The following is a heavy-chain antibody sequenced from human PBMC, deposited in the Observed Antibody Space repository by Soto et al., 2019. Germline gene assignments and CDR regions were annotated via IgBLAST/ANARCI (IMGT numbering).Heavy chain of an antibody. J-gene: IGHJ4*02. CDR3: AKGRGGSGSLTPRVDF. CDR1: GFTFKTYA. V-gene: IGHV3-23*01. CDR2: ISGGGDTT. D-gene: IGHD3-10*01. Sequence: EVQLLESGGGLVQPGGSRRLSGAPSGFTFKTYALTWAARPPGRGLDWVPAISGGGDTTPYADSVKGRFTVSRDGSKNTLYLQMSSLRAEDTALYYCAKGRGGSGSLTPRVDFWGQGTLVTVSS.